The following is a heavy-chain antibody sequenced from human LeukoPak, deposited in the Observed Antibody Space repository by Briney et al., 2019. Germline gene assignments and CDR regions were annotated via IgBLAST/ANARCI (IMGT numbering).Heavy chain of an antibody. V-gene: IGHV3-7*01. D-gene: IGHD3-3*01. CDR2: INQEGSEK. CDR3: ARVRFLEWSDY. CDR1: GFSLRSFW. Sequence: GGSLRLSCEPSGFSLRSFWMTWVRQAPGKGPEWVANINQEGSEKYYGGSVKGRFTISRDNAKNTLYLEMNSLRAEDTAVYYCARVRFLEWSDYWGQGTLVTVSS. J-gene: IGHJ4*02.